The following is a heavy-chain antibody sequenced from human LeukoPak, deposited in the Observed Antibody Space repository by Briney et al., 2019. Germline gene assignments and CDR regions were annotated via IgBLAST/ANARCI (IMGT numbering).Heavy chain of an antibody. Sequence: GRSLRLSCAASGFTFSSYGMHWVRQAPGKGLEWVAVISSDGSNAYYADSVKGRFTMSRDNSKNTLFVQMNSLRAEDTAVYYCAKDLSARKGPFDYWGQGTLVTVSS. CDR1: GFTFSSYG. J-gene: IGHJ4*02. D-gene: IGHD2/OR15-2a*01. CDR2: ISSDGSNA. CDR3: AKDLSARKGPFDY. V-gene: IGHV3-30*18.